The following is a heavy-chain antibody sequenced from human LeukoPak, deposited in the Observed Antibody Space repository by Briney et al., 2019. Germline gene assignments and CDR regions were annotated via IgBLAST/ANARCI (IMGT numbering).Heavy chain of an antibody. V-gene: IGHV1-2*02. J-gene: IGHJ4*02. Sequence: ASVKVSCKASGYTFTGYYIHWVRQAPGQGLEWMGWINFNSGGTNYARKFQGRVTMTRDTSITTAYMELSRLRSDDTAVYYCARSRGDAYNYYFDYWGQGTLVTVSS. CDR3: ARSRGDAYNYYFDY. D-gene: IGHD5-24*01. CDR2: INFNSGGT. CDR1: GYTFTGYY.